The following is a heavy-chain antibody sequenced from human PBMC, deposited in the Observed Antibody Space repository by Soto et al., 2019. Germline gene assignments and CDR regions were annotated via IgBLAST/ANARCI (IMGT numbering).Heavy chain of an antibody. CDR2: INAGNGNT. V-gene: IGHV1-3*01. D-gene: IGHD4-4*01. CDR3: ARYDYNGYYFDY. CDR1: GYTFTSYA. Sequence: ASVKVSCKASGYTFTSYAMHWVRQAPGQRLEWMGWINAGNGNTKYSQKFQGRVTITRDTSASTAYMELSSLKSEDTAVYYCARYDYNGYYFDYWGQGTLVTVSS. J-gene: IGHJ4*02.